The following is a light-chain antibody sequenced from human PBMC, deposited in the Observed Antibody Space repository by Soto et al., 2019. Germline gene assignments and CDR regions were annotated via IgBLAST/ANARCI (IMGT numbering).Light chain of an antibody. Sequence: EIVMTQSPATLSVSPGERATLSCRASQSVSSNLAWYQQKPGQAPRLLIYDASTRATGIPARFSGSGSGTEYTLTISSLQSEDSAVYYCQQCSWHPFTVTFVVGTKVEIK. CDR1: QSVSSN. CDR2: DAS. CDR3: QQCSWHPFTVT. V-gene: IGKV3-15*01. J-gene: IGKJ4*01.